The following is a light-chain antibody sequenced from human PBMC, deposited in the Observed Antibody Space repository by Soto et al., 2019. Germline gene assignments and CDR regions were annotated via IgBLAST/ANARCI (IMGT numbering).Light chain of an antibody. V-gene: IGKV1-27*01. J-gene: IGKJ1*01. CDR3: QKYNTAPQT. Sequence: DIQMTQSPSSLSASVGDRVTITCRASQGIFDYVAWYQQKPGRAPKLLIYAASTLQSGVPSRFSGSGSGTDFTLTISSLQPEDVATYYCQKYNTAPQTFGQGTKVEIK. CDR2: AAS. CDR1: QGIFDY.